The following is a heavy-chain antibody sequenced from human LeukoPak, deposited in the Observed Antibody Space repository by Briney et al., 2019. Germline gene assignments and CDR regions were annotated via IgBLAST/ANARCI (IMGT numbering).Heavy chain of an antibody. CDR2: SRGSGSST. J-gene: IGHJ4*02. Sequence: PGGSLSLSCAASEFTFISFAMRGVRQPPGRGLEWVSASRGSGSSTFYADSVRGRFTISRDNSKDTLYLQMNSLRAEDTAVYYCATRNPYNAYVSPFDYWGQGTLVTVSS. V-gene: IGHV3-23*01. D-gene: IGHD5-24*01. CDR1: EFTFISFA. CDR3: ATRNPYNAYVSPFDY.